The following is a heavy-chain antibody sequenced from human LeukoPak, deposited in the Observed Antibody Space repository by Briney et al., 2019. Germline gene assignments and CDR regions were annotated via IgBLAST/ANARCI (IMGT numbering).Heavy chain of an antibody. CDR1: SGSISSVDNY. Sequence: SQTLSLTCSVSSGSISSVDNYWIWIRQPPGKGLGWMGNIFYSGNTYYNPSLKSRVALSVDTSNNHFSLMLSSVTAADPAVYYCARASIPFRGRGHYGLDVWGKGTTVTVSS. J-gene: IGHJ6*04. D-gene: IGHD3-10*01. CDR3: ARASIPFRGRGHYGLDV. CDR2: IFYSGNT. V-gene: IGHV4-30-4*01.